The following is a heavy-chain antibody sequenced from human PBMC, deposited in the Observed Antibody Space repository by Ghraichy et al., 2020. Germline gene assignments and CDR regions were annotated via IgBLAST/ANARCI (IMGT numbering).Heavy chain of an antibody. CDR3: ARGYCSGGGCYDYFDD. CDR1: GFTFSSYV. D-gene: IGHD2-15*01. Sequence: GGSLRLSCAASGFTFSSYVMHWVRQAPGKGLEYVSGISDSGGSIYYANSVKGRFTISRDKSKNTLFLQMGSLRAEDMAVYYCARGYCSGGGCYDYFDDWGQGTLVTVSS. V-gene: IGHV3-64*01. J-gene: IGHJ4*03. CDR2: ISDSGGSI.